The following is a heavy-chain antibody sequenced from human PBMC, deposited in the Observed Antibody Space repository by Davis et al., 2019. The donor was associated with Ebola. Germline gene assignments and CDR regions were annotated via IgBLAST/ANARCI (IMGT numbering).Heavy chain of an antibody. CDR2: IYYSGST. Sequence: SETLSLTCAVHGGSLSGYFWSWIRQPPGKGLEWIGYIYYSGSTNYTPSLKSRVTISVDTSKNQFSLKLSSVTAADTAVYYCARGYGDYQVDAFDIWGQGTMVTVSS. V-gene: IGHV4-59*01. CDR3: ARGYGDYQVDAFDI. D-gene: IGHD4-17*01. CDR1: GGSLSGYF. J-gene: IGHJ3*02.